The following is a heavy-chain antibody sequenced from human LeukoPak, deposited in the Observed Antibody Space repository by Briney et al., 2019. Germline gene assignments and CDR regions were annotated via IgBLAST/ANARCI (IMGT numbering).Heavy chain of an antibody. J-gene: IGHJ4*02. D-gene: IGHD1-1*01. CDR1: GNSFIGYW. CDR3: AREGQQLKHFDY. CDR2: INPRGDAA. V-gene: IGHV1-46*01. Sequence: ASVKVSCKASGNSFIGYWIHWVRQAPGQGLEWMGAINPRGDAAIGAQKFQGRVTTTRDTSTSTVYIELSSLRSEDTAVYYCAREGQQLKHFDYWGQGTLVTVSS.